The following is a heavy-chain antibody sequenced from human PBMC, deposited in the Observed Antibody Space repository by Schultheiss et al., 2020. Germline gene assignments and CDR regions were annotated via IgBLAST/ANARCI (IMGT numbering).Heavy chain of an antibody. CDR2: FDPEDGET. CDR3: ATDRYDYVWGSYRFDY. D-gene: IGHD3-16*02. V-gene: IGHV1-24*01. Sequence: ASVKVSGKVSGYTLTELSMHWVRQAPGKGLEWMGGFDPEDGETIYAQKFQGRVTMTEDTSTDTAYMELSSLRSEDTAVYYCATDRYDYVWGSYRFDYWGQGTLVTVSS. CDR1: GYTLTELS. J-gene: IGHJ4*02.